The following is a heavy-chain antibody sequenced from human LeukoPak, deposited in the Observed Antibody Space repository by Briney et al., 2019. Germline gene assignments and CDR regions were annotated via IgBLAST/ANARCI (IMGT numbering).Heavy chain of an antibody. CDR2: LYSGGST. J-gene: IGHJ6*02. V-gene: IGHV3-66*01. Sequence: GSLSLSCAASGFTVSSNYMSWVRQAPGKGLECVSVLYSGGSTYYADSVKGRFTIFRDNSKNTLYLQMNSLRAEDTAVYYCARESQWFGESLYGMDVWGQGTTVTVSS. CDR1: GFTVSSNY. D-gene: IGHD3-10*01. CDR3: ARESQWFGESLYGMDV.